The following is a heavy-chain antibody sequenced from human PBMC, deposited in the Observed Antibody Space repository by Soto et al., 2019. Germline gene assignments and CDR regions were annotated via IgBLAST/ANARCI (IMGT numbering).Heavy chain of an antibody. J-gene: IGHJ5*02. CDR2: IYWDGDK. Sequence: SGPTLVNPTQTLTLTGTFSGVSLSTSGVGVGWIRQPPGKALEWLALIYWDGDKRYRPSLKSRLTITKDTSKNQVVLTMTNMDPVDTATYYCAHRKDFSGYLDPWGPGTLVTVSS. D-gene: IGHD3-22*01. CDR1: GVSLSTSGVG. CDR3: AHRKDFSGYLDP. V-gene: IGHV2-5*02.